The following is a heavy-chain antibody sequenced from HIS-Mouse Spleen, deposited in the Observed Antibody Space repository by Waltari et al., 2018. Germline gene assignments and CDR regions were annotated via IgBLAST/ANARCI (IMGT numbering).Heavy chain of an antibody. J-gene: IGHJ4*02. CDR3: ARGRNSSSWYYFDY. CDR1: GGSFSCYY. V-gene: IGHV4-34*01. D-gene: IGHD6-13*01. CDR2: INHSGST. Sequence: QVQLQQWGAGLLKPSETLSLTCAVYGGSFSCYYWSWTRQPPGKGLEWIGEINHSGSTNYNPSLKSRVTISVDTSKNQFSLKLSSVTAADTAVYYCARGRNSSSWYYFDYWGQGTLVTVSS.